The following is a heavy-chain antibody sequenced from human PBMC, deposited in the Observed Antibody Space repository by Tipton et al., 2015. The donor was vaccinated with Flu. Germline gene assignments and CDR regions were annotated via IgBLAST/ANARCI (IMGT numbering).Heavy chain of an antibody. D-gene: IGHD6-6*01. CDR2: IYYSGST. Sequence: TLSLTCTVSGGSISSGGYYWSWIRQHPGKGLEWIGYIYYSGSTYYNPYLKSRVTISVDTSKNQFSLKLSSVTAADTAVYYCAREWSSSGPFDPWGQGTLVTVSS. CDR3: AREWSSSGPFDP. V-gene: IGHV4-31*03. CDR1: GGSISSGGYY. J-gene: IGHJ5*02.